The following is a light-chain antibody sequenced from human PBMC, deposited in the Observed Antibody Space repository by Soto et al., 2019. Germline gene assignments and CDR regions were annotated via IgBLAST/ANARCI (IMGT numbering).Light chain of an antibody. CDR3: QQYGSSPQWT. Sequence: DIVLTQSPGTLYLSPGERATLSCRASQSVSSSYLAWYQQKPGQAPRLLIYAASNRATGIPDRFSGSGSGTDFTLTISRLEPEDFAVYYCQQYGSSPQWTFGQGTKVEIK. CDR2: AAS. CDR1: QSVSSSY. V-gene: IGKV3-20*01. J-gene: IGKJ1*01.